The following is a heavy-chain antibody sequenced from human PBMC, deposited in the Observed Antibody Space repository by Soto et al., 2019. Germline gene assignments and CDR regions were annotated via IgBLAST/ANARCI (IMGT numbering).Heavy chain of an antibody. D-gene: IGHD2-2*01. Sequence: QVQLVQSGAEVKKPGSSVKVSCKASGGTFSSYAISWVRQAPGQGLEWMGGIIPISDTTNYAQKFQGRVRITADESTSTAYMELSSLRSEDTAVYYCARSQGSSTSLELYYYYYYGMDVWGQGTTVTVSS. V-gene: IGHV1-69*01. CDR1: GGTFSSYA. CDR2: IIPISDTT. J-gene: IGHJ6*02. CDR3: ARSQGSSTSLELYYYYYYGMDV.